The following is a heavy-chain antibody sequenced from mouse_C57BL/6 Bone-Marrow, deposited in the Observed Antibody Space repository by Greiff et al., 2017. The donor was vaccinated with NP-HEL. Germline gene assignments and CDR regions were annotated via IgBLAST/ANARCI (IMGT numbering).Heavy chain of an antibody. Sequence: EVMLVESGGGLVQPGGSLKLSCAASGFTFSDYGMAWVRHAPRKGPEWVAFISNLAYSIYYADTVTGRFTISRENAKNTRYLEMSSLRSEDTAMYYCARGITTVVARYFDVWGTGTTVTVSS. D-gene: IGHD1-1*01. CDR3: ARGITTVVARYFDV. CDR2: ISNLAYSI. CDR1: GFTFSDYG. J-gene: IGHJ1*03. V-gene: IGHV5-15*04.